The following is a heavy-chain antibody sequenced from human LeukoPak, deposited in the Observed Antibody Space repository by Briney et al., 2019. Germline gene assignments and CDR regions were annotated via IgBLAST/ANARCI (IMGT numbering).Heavy chain of an antibody. CDR2: IDWDGDQ. CDR1: GFSLSTRGMC. Sequence: SGPTLVNPTQTLTLTCTFSGFSLSTRGMCVSWIRQPPGKALEWLALIDWDGDQYYSTSLKTRLTVSKGTSKNQVVLRMTNMDPVDTATYFCARIKYGDYVGAAMGVWGQGTATPVSS. V-gene: IGHV2-70*01. J-gene: IGHJ6*02. CDR3: ARIKYGDYVGAAMGV. D-gene: IGHD4-17*01.